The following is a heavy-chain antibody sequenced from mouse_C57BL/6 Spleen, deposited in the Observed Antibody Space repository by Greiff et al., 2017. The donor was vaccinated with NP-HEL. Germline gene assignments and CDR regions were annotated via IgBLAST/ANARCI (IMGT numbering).Heavy chain of an antibody. Sequence: EVQRVESGGGLVKPGGSLKLSCAASGFTFSSYAMSWVRQTPEKRLEWVATISDGGSYTYYPDNVKGRFTISRDNAKNNLYLQMSHLKSEDTAMYYCARDEGGSSSFDYWGQGTTLTVSS. D-gene: IGHD1-1*01. V-gene: IGHV5-4*01. CDR3: ARDEGGSSSFDY. J-gene: IGHJ2*01. CDR2: ISDGGSYT. CDR1: GFTFSSYA.